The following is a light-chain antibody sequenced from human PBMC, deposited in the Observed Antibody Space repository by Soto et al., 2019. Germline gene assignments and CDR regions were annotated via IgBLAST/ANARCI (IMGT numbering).Light chain of an antibody. CDR1: QDISNY. V-gene: IGKV1-33*01. CDR2: DAS. CDR3: QQYDHLPIT. J-gene: IGKJ5*01. Sequence: DGQMTQSPSSLSASVGDTITITCQATQDISNYLNWYQQKPGEAPKLLIYDASKLETGVPSRFSGSGSGTDFTFTISSLQPEDFATYHCQQYDHLPITFGQGTRLEIK.